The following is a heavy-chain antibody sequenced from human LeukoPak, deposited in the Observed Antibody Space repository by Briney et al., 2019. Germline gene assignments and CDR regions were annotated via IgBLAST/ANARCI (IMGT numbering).Heavy chain of an antibody. CDR2: IIPIFGTA. V-gene: IGHV1-69*05. CDR1: GGTFSSYA. J-gene: IGHJ4*02. D-gene: IGHD6-19*01. CDR3: ARTYDTSSGWTRFFDY. Sequence: SVKVSCKAFGGTFSSYAISWVRQAPGQGLEWMGRIIPIFGTANYAQKFQGRVTITTDESTSTAYMELSSLRSEDTAVYYCARTYDTSSGWTRFFDYWGQGTLVTVSS.